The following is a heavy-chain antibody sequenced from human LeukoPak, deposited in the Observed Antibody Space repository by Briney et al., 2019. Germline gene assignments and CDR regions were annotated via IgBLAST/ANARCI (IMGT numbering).Heavy chain of an antibody. CDR1: GFTFSSYA. J-gene: IGHJ4*02. D-gene: IGHD3-22*01. Sequence: PGRSLRLSCAASGFTFSSYAMHWVRQAPGKGLEWVAIISYDGSNKYYADSVKGRFTISRDNSKNTLYLQMNSLRAEDTAVYYCAREMYYYDSSGTLDYWGQGTLVTVSS. V-gene: IGHV3-30*04. CDR2: ISYDGSNK. CDR3: AREMYYYDSSGTLDY.